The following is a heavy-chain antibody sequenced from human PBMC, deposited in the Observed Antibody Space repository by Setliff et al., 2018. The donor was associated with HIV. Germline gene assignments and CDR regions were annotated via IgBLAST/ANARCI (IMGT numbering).Heavy chain of an antibody. CDR2: INHSGST. CDR3: ARGPPAEDYYYYMDV. V-gene: IGHV4-34*01. J-gene: IGHJ6*03. Sequence: ETLSLTCAVYGGSFSGYSWGWIRQPPGKGLEWIGEINHSGSTNYNPSLKSRVTISVDTSKRQFSLNLTSVTAADTAVYYCARGPPAEDYYYYMDVWGNGTTVTVSS. CDR1: GGSFSGYS.